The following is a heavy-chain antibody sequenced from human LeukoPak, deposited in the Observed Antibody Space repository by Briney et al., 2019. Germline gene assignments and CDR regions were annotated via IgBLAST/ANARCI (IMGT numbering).Heavy chain of an antibody. D-gene: IGHD3-3*01. J-gene: IGHJ5*02. V-gene: IGHV4-39*07. CDR3: AIGNLDFWSVNNWFDP. Sequence: SETLSLTCTVSGGSISSSSYYWGWIRQPPGKGLEWIGSIFYRGSTYYNPSLKSRVTISVDTSKNQFSLKLSSVTAADTAVYFCAIGNLDFWSVNNWFDPWGQGTLVTVSS. CDR1: GGSISSSSYY. CDR2: IFYRGST.